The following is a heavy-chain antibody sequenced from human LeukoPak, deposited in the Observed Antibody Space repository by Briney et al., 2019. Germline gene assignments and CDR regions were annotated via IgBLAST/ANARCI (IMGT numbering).Heavy chain of an antibody. CDR1: GYSISSGY. V-gene: IGHV3-21*01. D-gene: IGHD2-2*01. CDR3: ARDLSSSTSCYSY. J-gene: IGHJ4*02. CDR2: ISPSGNYI. Sequence: PSETLSLTCAVSGYSISSGYFWGWIRQPPGKGLEWVSSISPSGNYIYYADSVEGRFTISRDNAKNSLYLQMNSLRAEDTAVYYCARDLSSSTSCYSYWGQGTLVTVSS.